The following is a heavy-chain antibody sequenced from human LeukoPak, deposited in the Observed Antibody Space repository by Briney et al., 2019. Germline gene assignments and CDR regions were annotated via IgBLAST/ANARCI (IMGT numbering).Heavy chain of an antibody. CDR1: GGSFSGYY. CDR2: INHSGST. V-gene: IGHV4-34*01. Sequence: SETLSLTCAVYGGSFSGYYWSWIRQPPGKGLEWIGEINHSGSTNYNPSLKSRVTISVDTSKNQFSLKLSPVTAADTAVYYCARGVNIVVVTAIQGHYFDYWGQGTLVTVSS. D-gene: IGHD2-21*02. CDR3: ARGVNIVVVTAIQGHYFDY. J-gene: IGHJ4*02.